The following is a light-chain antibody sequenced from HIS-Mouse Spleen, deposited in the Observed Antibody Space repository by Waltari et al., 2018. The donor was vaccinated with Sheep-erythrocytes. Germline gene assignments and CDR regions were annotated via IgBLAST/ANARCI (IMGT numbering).Light chain of an antibody. J-gene: IGLJ1*01. CDR2: DVS. CDR3: CSYAGSYNHV. Sequence: QSALTQPRSVSGSPGQSVTISCPGTRRDVRGYNYVSWYQQHPGKAPKLMIYDVSKRPSGVPDRFSGSKSGNTASLTISGLQAEDEADYYCCSYAGSYNHVFATGTKVTVL. CDR1: RRDVRGYNY. V-gene: IGLV2-11*01.